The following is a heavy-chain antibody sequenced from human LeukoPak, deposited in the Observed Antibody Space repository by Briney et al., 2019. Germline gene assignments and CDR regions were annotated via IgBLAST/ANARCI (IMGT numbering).Heavy chain of an antibody. CDR1: GYTFTSYG. Sequence: ASVKVSCKASGYTFTSYGISWVRQAPGQGLEWMGWISAYNGNTNYAQKLQGRVTMTTDTSTSTAYMELRSLRSDDTAVYYCARGTSYVEEYNWFDPWGQGTLVTVSS. J-gene: IGHJ5*02. V-gene: IGHV1-18*01. CDR3: ARGTSYVEEYNWFDP. D-gene: IGHD4-17*01. CDR2: ISAYNGNT.